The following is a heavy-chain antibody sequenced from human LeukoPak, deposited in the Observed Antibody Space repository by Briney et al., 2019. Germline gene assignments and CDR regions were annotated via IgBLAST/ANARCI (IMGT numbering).Heavy chain of an antibody. CDR2: IYHSGST. CDR1: GGSISSNNW. CDR3: ATSSSGWYQDWFDP. J-gene: IGHJ5*02. D-gene: IGHD6-19*01. V-gene: IGHV4-4*02. Sequence: SGTLSLTCAVSGGSISSNNWWGWVRQPPGKGLEWIGEIYHSGSTNYNPSLKSRVTISVDKSKNQFSLKLSSVTAADTAVYYCATSSSGWYQDWFDPWGREPWSPSPQ.